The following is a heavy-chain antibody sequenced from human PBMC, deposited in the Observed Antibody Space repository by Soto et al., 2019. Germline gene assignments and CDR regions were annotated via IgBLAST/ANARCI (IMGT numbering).Heavy chain of an antibody. CDR3: ARAPPFPRAQKWFDT. CDR1: GGSISSGDYY. CDR2: IYSSGGT. J-gene: IGHJ5*02. Sequence: SETLSLTCTVSGGSISSGDYYWTWIRQPPGKGLEWIGYIYSSGGTYYNPSLKSRVTISVDTSESQFSLKLSSVTAADTAVYFCARAPPFPRAQKWFDTWGQGTLVTVSS. V-gene: IGHV4-30-4*01.